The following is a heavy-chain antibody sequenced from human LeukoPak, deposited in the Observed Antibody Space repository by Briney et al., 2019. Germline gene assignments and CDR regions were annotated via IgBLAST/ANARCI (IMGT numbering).Heavy chain of an antibody. J-gene: IGHJ4*02. CDR1: GGTFSSYA. D-gene: IGHD3-10*01. V-gene: IGHV1-69*04. Sequence: GSSVKVSCKASGGTFSSYAFSWVRQAPGQGLEWMGRIIPILGIANYAQKFQGRVTITADKSTSTAYMELSSLRSEDTAVYYCARVLGYKPFDYWGQGTLVTVSS. CDR2: IIPILGIA. CDR3: ARVLGYKPFDY.